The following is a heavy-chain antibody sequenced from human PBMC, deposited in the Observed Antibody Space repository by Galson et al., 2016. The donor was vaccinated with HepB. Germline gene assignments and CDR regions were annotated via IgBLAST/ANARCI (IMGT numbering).Heavy chain of an antibody. CDR2: IHGSSDYT. CDR3: VRFPFYDTRGHYEIDY. D-gene: IGHD3-22*01. V-gene: IGHV3-11*06. CDR1: GFSFSDYY. J-gene: IGHJ4*02. Sequence: SLRLSCAASGFSFSDYYMSWIRQAPGKGLEWVSYIHGSSDYTNYGDSVKGRFTISRDNAKSLLYLQMNSLRDEDTAVYYCVRFPFYDTRGHYEIDYWGQGTLVTVSS.